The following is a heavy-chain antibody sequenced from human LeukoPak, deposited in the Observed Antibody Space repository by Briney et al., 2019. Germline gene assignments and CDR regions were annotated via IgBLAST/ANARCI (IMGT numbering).Heavy chain of an antibody. CDR3: ARETDSLDY. J-gene: IGHJ4*02. Sequence: GGSLRLSCAASGFTFRGNWMHWVRQTPGKGLVWVSHINGAGTDTHYADSVKGRFTISRDNAKNTLYLQMNSLRADDTAVYYCARETDSLDYWGQGTLVTVSS. V-gene: IGHV3-74*01. CDR2: INGAGTDT. CDR1: GFTFRGNW.